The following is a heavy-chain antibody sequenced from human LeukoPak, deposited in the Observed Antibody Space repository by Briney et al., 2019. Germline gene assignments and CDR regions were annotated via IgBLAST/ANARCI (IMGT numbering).Heavy chain of an antibody. CDR3: ARQEYCSGGSCYTWYDP. CDR2: IYPGDSDI. J-gene: IGHJ5*02. CDR1: GYRFSSYW. Sequence: GESLKISCKDSGYRFSSYWIAWVRQMPGKGLEYIGIIYPGDSDIRYSPSFQGQVTISADKSISTAYLQWSSLKASDTAMYYCARQEYCSGGSCYTWYDPWGQGTLVTVSS. D-gene: IGHD2-15*01. V-gene: IGHV5-51*01.